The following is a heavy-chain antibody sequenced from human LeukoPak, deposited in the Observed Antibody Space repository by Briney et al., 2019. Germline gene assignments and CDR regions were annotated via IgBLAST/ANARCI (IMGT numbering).Heavy chain of an antibody. Sequence: GGSLRLSCASSGFTFSDYYMSWIRQAPGKELEWVSYISSSCSTIYYADSVKGRFTISRDNAKNSLYLQMNSLRAEDTAVYYCAREAVTPYYGMDVWGQGTTVTVSS. V-gene: IGHV3-11*01. D-gene: IGHD3-10*01. CDR3: AREAVTPYYGMDV. CDR1: GFTFSDYY. CDR2: ISSSCSTI. J-gene: IGHJ6*02.